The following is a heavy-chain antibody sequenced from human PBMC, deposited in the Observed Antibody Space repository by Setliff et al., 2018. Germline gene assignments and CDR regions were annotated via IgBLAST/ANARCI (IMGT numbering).Heavy chain of an antibody. V-gene: IGHV3-33*08. D-gene: IGHD2-15*01. CDR1: GFTFSTYR. J-gene: IGHJ4*02. CDR3: ARTCSGSGCYAGLES. CDR2: IWDDGVKK. Sequence: GGSLRLSCAASGFTFSTYRMHWVRQAPGKGLEWVAVIWDDGVKKYHADSVKGRFTISRDNSKNPLYLQMNSLRPEDTAVYYCARTCSGSGCYAGLESWGQGTPVTVSS.